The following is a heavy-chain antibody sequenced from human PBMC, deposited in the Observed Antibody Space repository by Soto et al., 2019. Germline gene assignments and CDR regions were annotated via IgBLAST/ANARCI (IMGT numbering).Heavy chain of an antibody. V-gene: IGHV1-3*01. D-gene: IGHD3-10*01. CDR2: INAGNGNT. CDR3: ARDYYGSGSYYNVGSHEPRFDP. CDR1: GYTFTSYA. J-gene: IGHJ5*02. Sequence: ASVKVSCKASGYTFTSYAMHWVRQAPGQRLEWMGWINAGNGNTKYSQKFQGRVTITRDTSASTAYMELSSLRSEDTAVYYCARDYYGSGSYYNVGSHEPRFDPWGQGTLVTVSS.